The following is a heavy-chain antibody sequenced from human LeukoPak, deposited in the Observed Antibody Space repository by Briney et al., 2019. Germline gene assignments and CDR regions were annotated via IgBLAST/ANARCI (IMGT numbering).Heavy chain of an antibody. V-gene: IGHV3-48*03. J-gene: IGHJ4*02. CDR1: GFIFSSYE. CDR2: ISSSGTTI. CDR3: ARGYYFDY. Sequence: GGSLRLSCAASGFIFSSYEMNWVRQAPGRGLEWVSYISSSGTTIYYSDSVKGRFTISRDNAKNSLYQQMSSLRAEDTAVYYCARGYYFDYWGQGTLVTVSS.